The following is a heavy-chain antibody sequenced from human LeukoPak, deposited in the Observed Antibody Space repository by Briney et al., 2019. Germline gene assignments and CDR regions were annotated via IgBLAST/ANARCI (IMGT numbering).Heavy chain of an antibody. D-gene: IGHD2-15*01. V-gene: IGHV4-39*01. CDR2: IYYSGST. CDR1: GGSISSSSYY. CDR3: GTCSGGSCSTDAFDI. J-gene: IGHJ3*02. Sequence: SETLSLTCTVSGGSISSSSYYWGWIRQPPGKGLEWIGSIYYSGSTYYNPSLKSRVTISVDTSKNQFSLKLSSVTAADTDVYYCGTCSGGSCSTDAFDIWGQGTMVTVSS.